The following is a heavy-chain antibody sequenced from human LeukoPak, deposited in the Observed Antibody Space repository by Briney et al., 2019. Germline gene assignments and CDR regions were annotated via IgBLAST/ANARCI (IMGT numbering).Heavy chain of an antibody. CDR2: INHSGST. CDR1: GGSFSGYY. V-gene: IGHV4-34*01. D-gene: IGHD3-22*01. CDR3: ARGGSVVVMDYFDY. J-gene: IGHJ4*02. Sequence: SETLSLTCAVYGGSFSGYYWSWIRQPPGKGLEWIGEINHSGSTNYNPSLKSRVTISVGTSKNQFSLKLSSVTAADTAVYYCARGGSVVVMDYFDYWGQGTLVTVSS.